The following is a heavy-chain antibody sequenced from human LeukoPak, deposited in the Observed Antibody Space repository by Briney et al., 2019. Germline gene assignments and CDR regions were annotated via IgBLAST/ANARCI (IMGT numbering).Heavy chain of an antibody. D-gene: IGHD3-22*01. J-gene: IGHJ4*02. CDR2: IYYSGST. V-gene: IGHV4-39*01. CDR1: GGSISSSSYY. Sequence: PSETLSLTCNVSGGSISSSSYYWGWIRQPPGKGREWIGSIYYSGSTYYNPSLKSRVTISVDTSKNQFSLKLSSVTAADTAVYYYARLYDSSGYAVYWGQGTLVTVSS. CDR3: ARLYDSSGYAVY.